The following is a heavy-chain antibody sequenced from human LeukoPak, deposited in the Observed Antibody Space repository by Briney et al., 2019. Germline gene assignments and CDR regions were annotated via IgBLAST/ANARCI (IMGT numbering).Heavy chain of an antibody. CDR1: GDSVSSKSAA. CDR2: TYYRSKWSS. Sequence: SQTLSLTCAISGDSVSSKSAAWTWISQSPSSGLEWLGRTYYRSKWSSGYAECVKSRININPETSKVQLSLQLESVTPEDTAVYVCARSQTGGTFDYWGQGALVTVSS. J-gene: IGHJ4*02. D-gene: IGHD1-26*01. V-gene: IGHV6-1*01. CDR3: ARSQTGGTFDY.